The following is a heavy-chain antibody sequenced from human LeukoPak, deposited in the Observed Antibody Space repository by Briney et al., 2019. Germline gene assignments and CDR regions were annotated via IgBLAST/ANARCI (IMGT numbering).Heavy chain of an antibody. V-gene: IGHV6-1*01. CDR2: TYYRSKWYN. CDR1: GDSIFSNSAS. J-gene: IGHJ4*02. D-gene: IGHD7-27*01. Sequence: SQTLSLTCAISGDSIFSNSASWNWIRQSPSRGLEWLGRTYYRSKWYNNYAVSVKRRITINPDTSKNQFSLQLNSVTPEDTAVYYCATGDQYFDYWGQGTLVTVSS. CDR3: ATGDQYFDY.